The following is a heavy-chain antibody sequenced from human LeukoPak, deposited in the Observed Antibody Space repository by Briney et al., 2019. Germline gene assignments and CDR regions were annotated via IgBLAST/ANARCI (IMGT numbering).Heavy chain of an antibody. V-gene: IGHV3-48*01. CDR1: GFSFSGFS. CDR2: IGNSGSPK. D-gene: IGHD5-24*01. CDR3: ARDWRWSFDY. Sequence: GGSLRLSCAASGFSFSGFSINWVRQAPGKGLEWVSYIGNSGSPKDYADSVKGRFTISRDDARNSVYLEMSSLRAEDTAVYFCARDWRWSFDYWGQGALVTVSS. J-gene: IGHJ4*02.